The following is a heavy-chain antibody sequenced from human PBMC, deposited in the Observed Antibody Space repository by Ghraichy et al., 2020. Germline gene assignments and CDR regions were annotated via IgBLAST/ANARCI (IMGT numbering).Heavy chain of an antibody. CDR2: MDYTEST. V-gene: IGHV4-39*01. Sequence: SETLSLTCTFSGGSSSISSYSWAWIRQPPGKGLQWIASMDYTESTFYNPSLNGRVTISVDTSKSQFSLTLTSVSAADTSVYYCARHVSSGGGIRFDPWGQPILVTLPS. D-gene: IGHD6-19*01. CDR3: ARHVSSGGGIRFDP. CDR1: GGSSSISSYS. J-gene: IGHJ5*02.